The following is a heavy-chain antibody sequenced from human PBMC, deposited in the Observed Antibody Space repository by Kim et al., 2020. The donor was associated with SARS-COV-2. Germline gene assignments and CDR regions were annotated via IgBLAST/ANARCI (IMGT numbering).Heavy chain of an antibody. CDR1: GFTFSSYG. CDR2: ISYDGKNK. D-gene: IGHD6-19*01. CDR3: AKEDAVAVAGGFDC. V-gene: IGHV3-30*18. Sequence: GGSLRLSCAVSGFTFSSYGMHWVRQAPGKGLEWVAVISYDGKNKYYGEAVKGRFTISRDNSKSTLDLQIHSLRVEDTAVYYCAKEDAVAVAGGFDCWGQGTLVTVS. J-gene: IGHJ4*02.